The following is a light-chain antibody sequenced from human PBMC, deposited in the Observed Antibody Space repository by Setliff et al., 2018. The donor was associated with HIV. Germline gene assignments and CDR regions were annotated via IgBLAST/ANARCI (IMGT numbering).Light chain of an antibody. CDR2: EVN. CDR1: SSDVGDFDS. Sequence: QSVLTQPASVSGSPGQSITISCTATSSDVGDFDSVAWYQQHPGRAPKLMIYEVNNRPSGVSNRFSGSKSGNTASLTISGLQAEDEADYYCSSYTSSSTLVVFGGGTKVTV. CDR3: SSYTSSSTLVV. J-gene: IGLJ2*01. V-gene: IGLV2-14*01.